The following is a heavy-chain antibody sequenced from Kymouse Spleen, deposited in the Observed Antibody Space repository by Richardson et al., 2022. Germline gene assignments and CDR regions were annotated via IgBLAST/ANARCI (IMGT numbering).Heavy chain of an antibody. CDR1: GGSFSGYY. J-gene: IGHJ5*02. D-gene: IGHD5-18,IGHD5-18*01. CDR2: INHSGST. Sequence: QVQLQQWGAGLLKPSETLSLTCAVYGGSFSGYYWSWIRQPPGKGLEWIGEINHSGSTNYNPSLKSRVTISVDTSKNQFSLKLSSVTAADTAVYYCARADSYGSEGWFDPWGQGTLVTVSS. V-gene: IGHV4-34*01. CDR3: ARADSYGSEGWFDP.